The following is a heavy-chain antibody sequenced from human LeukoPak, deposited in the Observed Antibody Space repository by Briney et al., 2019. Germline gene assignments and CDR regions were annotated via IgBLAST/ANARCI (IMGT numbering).Heavy chain of an antibody. V-gene: IGHV4-59*01. D-gene: IGHD3-3*01. CDR2: IYYSGST. CDR3: ARQNYGFWSGSSTTIDY. J-gene: IGHJ4*02. CDR1: GGSISSYY. Sequence: SETLSLTCTVSGGSISSYYWSWIRQPPGKGLEWIGYIYYSGSTNYNPSLKSRVTISVDTSKNQFSLKLSSVTAADTAVYYCARQNYGFWSGSSTTIDYWGQGTLVTVSS.